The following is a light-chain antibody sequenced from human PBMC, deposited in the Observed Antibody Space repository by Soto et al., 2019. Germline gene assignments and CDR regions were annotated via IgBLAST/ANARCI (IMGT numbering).Light chain of an antibody. V-gene: IGKV3-11*01. J-gene: IGKJ4*01. CDR1: QSVSSF. Sequence: EIVLTQSPATLSLSPGERATLSCKASQSVSSFLAWYQQKPGQAPRLLIYDVSSRATGSPTRFSGSGSGTDCTLTISSLEPEDFAVYYCQQRINWPLTFGGGTKVEIK. CDR3: QQRINWPLT. CDR2: DVS.